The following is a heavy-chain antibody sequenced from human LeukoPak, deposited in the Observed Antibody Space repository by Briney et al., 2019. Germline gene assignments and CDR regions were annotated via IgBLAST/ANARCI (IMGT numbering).Heavy chain of an antibody. Sequence: GGSLRLSCAASGFTFSSYAMSWVRQAPGKGLEWVGRIKRKTDGGTTDYAAPVKGRFNISRDDSKNTLYLQMNSLKTEDTAVYFCITDRNVWGTYRPQLGYWGQGTLVTVSS. J-gene: IGHJ4*02. CDR2: IKRKTDGGTT. CDR3: ITDRNVWGTYRPQLGY. V-gene: IGHV3-15*01. CDR1: GFTFSSYA. D-gene: IGHD3-16*02.